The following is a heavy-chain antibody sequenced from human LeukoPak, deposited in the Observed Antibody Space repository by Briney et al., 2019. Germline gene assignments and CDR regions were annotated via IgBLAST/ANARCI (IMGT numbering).Heavy chain of an antibody. D-gene: IGHD3-22*01. V-gene: IGHV1-24*01. CDR3: ATEIYDSSGYYPYRFDY. J-gene: IGHJ4*02. CDR2: FDPEDGET. Sequence: ASVKVSCKVSGYTLTELSMHWVRQAPGKGLEWVGGFDPEDGETIYAQKFQGRVTMTEDTSTDTAYMELSSLRSEDTAVYYCATEIYDSSGYYPYRFDYWGQGTLVTVSS. CDR1: GYTLTELS.